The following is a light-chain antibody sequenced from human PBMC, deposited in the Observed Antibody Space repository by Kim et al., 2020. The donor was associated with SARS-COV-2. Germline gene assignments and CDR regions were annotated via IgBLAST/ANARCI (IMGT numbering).Light chain of an antibody. CDR2: GAS. Sequence: PGEGATRSCSASLIIISRYLAWYQKSPGQAPRLLINGASTRASGIPDRFSGSGSGTDFTLTISRLEPEDSGVYYCQQYGSSPPYTFGQGTKLEI. J-gene: IGKJ2*01. CDR3: QQYGSSPPYT. V-gene: IGKV3-20*01. CDR1: LIIISRY.